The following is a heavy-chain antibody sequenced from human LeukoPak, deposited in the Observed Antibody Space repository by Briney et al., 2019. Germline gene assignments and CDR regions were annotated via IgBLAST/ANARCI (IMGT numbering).Heavy chain of an antibody. J-gene: IGHJ4*02. CDR1: GFTFSSYA. CDR3: AIMHPYYDGSGYWVQ. D-gene: IGHD3-22*01. Sequence: GGSLRLSCAASGFTFSSYAMSWVRQAPGKGLQWVSAISRGGDSPYYADSVKGRFTISRDNPRNTLYMQMNSLRAEDTALYYCAIMHPYYDGSGYWVQWGQGTLVTVSS. CDR2: ISRGGDSP. V-gene: IGHV3-23*01.